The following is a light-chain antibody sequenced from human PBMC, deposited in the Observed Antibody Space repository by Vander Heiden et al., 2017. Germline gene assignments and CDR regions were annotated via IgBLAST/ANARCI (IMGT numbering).Light chain of an antibody. CDR1: QGISDY. CDR3: QKFNSVPWT. CDR2: AAS. V-gene: IGKV1-27*01. J-gene: IGKJ1*01. Sequence: DVQMTQSPSSLSASVGDRVTIACRASQGISDYLAWYQQKPGKVPQLLIYAASTLQSGVPSRFSGSGSGTDFTLTISSLQPEDVATYYCQKFNSVPWTFGQGTKVEIK.